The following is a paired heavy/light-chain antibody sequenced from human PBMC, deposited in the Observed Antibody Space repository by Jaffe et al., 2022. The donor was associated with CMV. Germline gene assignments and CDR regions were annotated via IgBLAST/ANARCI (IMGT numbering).Light chain of an antibody. CDR2: DAS. CDR3: QQRSNWLT. V-gene: IGKV3-11*01. Sequence: EIVLTQSPATLSLSPGERATLSCRASQSVSSYLAWYQQKPGQAPRLLIYDASNRATGIPARFSGSGSGTDFTLTISSLEPEDFAVYYCQQRSNWLTFGPGTKVDIK. CDR1: QSVSSY. J-gene: IGKJ3*01.
Heavy chain of an antibody. Sequence: QVQLQESGPGLVKPSETLSLTCTVSGGSISSYYWSWIRQPPGKGLEWIGYIYYSGSTNYNPSLKSRVTISVDTSKNQFSLKLSSVTAADTAVYYCARDRMLGDYGDYYYYMDVWGKGTTVTVSS. D-gene: IGHD4-17*01. CDR1: GGSISSYY. CDR3: ARDRMLGDYGDYYYYMDV. V-gene: IGHV4-59*01. J-gene: IGHJ6*03. CDR2: IYYSGST.